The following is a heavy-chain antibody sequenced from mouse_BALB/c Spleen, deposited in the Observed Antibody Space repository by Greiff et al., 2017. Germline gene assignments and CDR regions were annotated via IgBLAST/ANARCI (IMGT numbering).Heavy chain of an antibody. CDR3: AREGGSGYGDAMDY. J-gene: IGHJ4*01. D-gene: IGHD3-1*01. Sequence: EVKLVESGGGLVKPGGSLKLSCAASGFTFSSYAMSWVRQSPEKRLEWVAEISSGGSYTYYPDTVTGRFTISRDNAKNTLYLEMSSLRSEDTAMYYCAREGGSGYGDAMDYWGQGTSVTVSS. V-gene: IGHV5-9-4*01. CDR1: GFTFSSYA. CDR2: ISSGGSYT.